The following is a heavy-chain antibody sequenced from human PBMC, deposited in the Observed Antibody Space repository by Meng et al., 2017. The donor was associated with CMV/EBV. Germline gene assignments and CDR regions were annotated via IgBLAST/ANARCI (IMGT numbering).Heavy chain of an antibody. CDR1: GYTFTSYD. J-gene: IGHJ4*02. CDR2: MNPNSGNT. CDR3: ARSRYNYDFWSGNQGSYFDY. V-gene: IGHV1-8*01. D-gene: IGHD3-3*01. Sequence: ASVKVSCKASGYTFTSYDINWVRQATGQGLEWMGWMNPNSGNTGYAQKFQGRVTMTRNTSISTAYMELSSLRSEDTAVYYCARSRYNYDFWSGNQGSYFDYWGQGTLVTVSS.